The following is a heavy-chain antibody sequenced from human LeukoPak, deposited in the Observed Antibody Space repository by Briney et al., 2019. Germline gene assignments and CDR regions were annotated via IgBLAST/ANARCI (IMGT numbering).Heavy chain of an antibody. CDR3: ARDGGIAAAGTYAFDI. J-gene: IGHJ3*02. CDR1: GFTFSSYG. Sequence: PGGSLRLSCAASGFTFSSYGMHWVRQAPGKGLEWVAVISYDGSNKYYADSVKGRFTISRDNSKNTLYLQMNSLRAEDTAVYYCARDGGIAAAGTYAFDIWGQGTMVTVSS. V-gene: IGHV3-30*03. CDR2: ISYDGSNK. D-gene: IGHD6-13*01.